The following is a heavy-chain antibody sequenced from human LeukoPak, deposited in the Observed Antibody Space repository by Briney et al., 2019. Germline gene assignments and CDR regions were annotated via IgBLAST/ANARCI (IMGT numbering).Heavy chain of an antibody. J-gene: IGHJ4*02. CDR3: ARVVAIDYDSSGYTLDY. Sequence: SETLSLTCTVSGGSIRSYWSWIRQPAGKGLEWIGSIYGSGSTDYNPSLKSRVTMSIDTSKNQFSLNLISVTAADTAVYYCARVVAIDYDSSGYTLDYWGQGTLVTVSS. V-gene: IGHV4-4*07. D-gene: IGHD3-22*01. CDR1: GGSIRSY. CDR2: IYGSGST.